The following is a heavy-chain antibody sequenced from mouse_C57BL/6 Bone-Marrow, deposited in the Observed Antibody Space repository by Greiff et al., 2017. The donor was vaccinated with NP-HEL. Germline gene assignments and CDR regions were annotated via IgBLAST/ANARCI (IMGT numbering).Heavy chain of an antibody. D-gene: IGHD3-2*02. CDR3: ARERDSSGYENYAMDY. V-gene: IGHV1-26*01. CDR1: GYTFTDYY. Sequence: EVMLVESGPELVKPGASVKISCKASGYTFTDYYMNWVKQSHGKSLEWIGDINPNNGGTSYNQKFKGKATLTVDKSSSTAYMELRSLTSEDSAVYYCARERDSSGYENYAMDYWGQGTSVTVSS. CDR2: INPNNGGT. J-gene: IGHJ4*01.